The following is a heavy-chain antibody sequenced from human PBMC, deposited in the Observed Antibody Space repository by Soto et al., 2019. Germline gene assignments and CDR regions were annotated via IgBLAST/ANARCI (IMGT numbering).Heavy chain of an antibody. D-gene: IGHD4-17*01. CDR3: ARVRYGGYSYYFDY. Sequence: HPGGSLRLSCAVSGFTFSRFWMGWVRQAPGRGLEWVANIQQDGSEKYYVDSVKGRFTMSKDNVKNSLYLQMNSLGAGDTAVYYCARVRYGGYSYYFDYWGQGALVTVSS. V-gene: IGHV3-7*03. CDR2: IQQDGSEK. J-gene: IGHJ4*02. CDR1: GFTFSRFW.